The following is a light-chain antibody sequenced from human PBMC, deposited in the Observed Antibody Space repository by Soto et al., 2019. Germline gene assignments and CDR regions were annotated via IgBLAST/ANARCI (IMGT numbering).Light chain of an antibody. CDR3: QQYNTWLWT. Sequence: EVVMTQSPATLSVSPGERATLSCRASQNVNANLAWYQQKPGQAPRLLIHGASTRATGIPARFSGSGFGTECILTISSLQSEDFAVYYGQQYNTWLWTFGQGTKVEGK. CDR1: QNVNAN. V-gene: IGKV3-15*01. CDR2: GAS. J-gene: IGKJ1*01.